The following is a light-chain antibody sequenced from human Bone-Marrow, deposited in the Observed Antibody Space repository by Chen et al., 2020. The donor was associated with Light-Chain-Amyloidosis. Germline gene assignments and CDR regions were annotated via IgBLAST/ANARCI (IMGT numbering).Light chain of an antibody. J-gene: IGLJ1*01. V-gene: IGLV2-14*03. CDR2: DVN. CDR1: SSDVGGYNF. Sequence: QSALPQPASVSGSPGQSIITPCTGTSSDVGGYNFVSWYQQHPGKAPKLMIFDVNNRPSGVSNRFSGSKSDNTASLTISGLQPEDEADYYCTSYTSSHTYVFGTGTEVTVL. CDR3: TSYTSSHTYV.